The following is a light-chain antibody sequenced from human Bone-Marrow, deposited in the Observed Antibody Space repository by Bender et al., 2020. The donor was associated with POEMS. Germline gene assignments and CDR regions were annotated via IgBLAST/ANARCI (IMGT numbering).Light chain of an antibody. J-gene: IGLJ3*02. CDR3: QVWDSSADHWV. CDR1: KLGDKY. CDR2: QDS. Sequence: SYELTQPPSVSVSPGQTASITCSGDKLGDKYACWYQQKPGQSPVLVIYQDSKRPSGIPERFSGTNSENTATLTITRVEAGDEADYYCQVWDSSADHWVFGGGTKLTVL. V-gene: IGLV3-1*01.